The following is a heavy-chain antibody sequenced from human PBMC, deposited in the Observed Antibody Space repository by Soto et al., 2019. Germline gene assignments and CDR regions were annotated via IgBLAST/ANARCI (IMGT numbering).Heavy chain of an antibody. CDR3: AKTPFPVGATLGWFDP. V-gene: IGHV3-23*01. CDR1: GFTFSSYA. D-gene: IGHD1-26*01. J-gene: IGHJ5*02. Sequence: EVQLLESGGGLVQPVGSLRLSCAASGFTFSSYAMSWVRQTPGKGLEWVSAISGSGGSTYYADSVKGQFTISRDNTKNTLYLQMNKLRAEDTAVYYCAKTPFPVGATLGWFDPWGQGTLVTVSS. CDR2: ISGSGGST.